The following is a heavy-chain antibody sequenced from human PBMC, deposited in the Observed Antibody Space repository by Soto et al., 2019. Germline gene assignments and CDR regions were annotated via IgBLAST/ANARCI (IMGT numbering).Heavy chain of an antibody. CDR1: GFTFSNYS. Sequence: EVQLVESGGGLVKPGGSLRVSCAASGFTFSNYSMNWVRQAPGKGLEWVSSISSTSKYIYYADSVKGRFTISRDNAKKSLYLQMTSLRAEGTAVYYCARGLSSGWFDYWGQGTLVTVSA. V-gene: IGHV3-21*01. CDR2: ISSTSKYI. J-gene: IGHJ5*01. CDR3: ARGLSSGWFDY. D-gene: IGHD6-19*01.